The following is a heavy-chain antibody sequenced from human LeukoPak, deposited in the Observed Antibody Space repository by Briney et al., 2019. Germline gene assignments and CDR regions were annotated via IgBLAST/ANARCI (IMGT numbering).Heavy chain of an antibody. CDR3: ARDQYDTWSRRGNFDS. J-gene: IGHJ4*02. Sequence: GGSLGLSCVASGFTFGKFWMSWVRQAPEKGLEWVANIKLDGSEKNYVDSVNGRFTISRDKTKNSLYLQMNSLRVEDTAVFYCARDQYDTWSRRGNFDSWGQGTLVIVSS. CDR2: IKLDGSEK. CDR1: GFTFGKFW. D-gene: IGHD3-3*01. V-gene: IGHV3-7*03.